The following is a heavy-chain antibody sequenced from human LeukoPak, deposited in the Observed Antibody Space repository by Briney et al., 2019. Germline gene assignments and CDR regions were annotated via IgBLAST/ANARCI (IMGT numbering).Heavy chain of an antibody. CDR3: ARVRIVVAPAAMGGYFDY. J-gene: IGHJ4*02. D-gene: IGHD2-2*01. CDR2: IKQDGSEK. V-gene: IGHV3-7*01. Sequence: PGGSLRLSCAASGFTFSSYWMSWVRQAPGKGLEWVANIKQDGSEKYYVDSVKGRFTISRDNAKNSLYLQMNSLRAEDTAVYYCARVRIVVAPAAMGGYFDYWGQGTLVTVSS. CDR1: GFTFSSYW.